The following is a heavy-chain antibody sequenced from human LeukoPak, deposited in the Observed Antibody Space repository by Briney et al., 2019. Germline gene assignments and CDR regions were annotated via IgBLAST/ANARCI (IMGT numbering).Heavy chain of an antibody. CDR1: EFTITGFS. CDR2: LSGSGSAT. D-gene: IGHD3-16*02. J-gene: IGHJ6*03. V-gene: IGHV3-23*01. CDR3: AKVIGSPSSRFYYFDV. Sequence: GGSLRLSCDVSEFTITGFSIGWIRQPPGTGLEWVSTLSGSGSATYYADSVTGRFPTSRSDSKDTLYLQMNIVRADDTAVYYCAKVIGSPSSRFYYFDVWGKGTTVIVSS.